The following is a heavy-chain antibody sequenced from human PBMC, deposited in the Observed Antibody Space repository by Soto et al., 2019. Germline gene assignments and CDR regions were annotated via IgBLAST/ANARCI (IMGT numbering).Heavy chain of an antibody. CDR1: GGTFSSYA. V-gene: IGHV1-69*01. Sequence: QVQLVQSGAEVKKPGSSVKVSCKASGGTFSSYAISWVRQAPGQGLEWMGGLIPIFGTANYAQKFQGRVKITADESTSTAYMELSSLRSEDTAVYYCETNYYGSGRYTPGGQETFDFLRQGTLVTVSS. CDR2: LIPIFGTA. CDR3: ETNYYGSGRYTPGGQETFDF. D-gene: IGHD3-10*01. J-gene: IGHJ4*02.